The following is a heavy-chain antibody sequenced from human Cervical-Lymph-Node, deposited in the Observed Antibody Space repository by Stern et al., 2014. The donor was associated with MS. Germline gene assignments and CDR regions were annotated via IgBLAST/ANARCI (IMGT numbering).Heavy chain of an antibody. J-gene: IGHJ4*02. D-gene: IGHD3-10*01. CDR1: GFTFSTYA. CDR2: VSYDGTQR. V-gene: IGHV3-30-3*01. Sequence: QVQLVESGGGVVQPGRSLSLSCVASGFTFSTYAMHLVRQAPGKGLAWVAFVSYDGTQRNSTDSVKARFTISRDNSKNTLYLHMNSLRDEDTAVYFCARGGRGVGLEYWGQGALVTVSS. CDR3: ARGGRGVGLEY.